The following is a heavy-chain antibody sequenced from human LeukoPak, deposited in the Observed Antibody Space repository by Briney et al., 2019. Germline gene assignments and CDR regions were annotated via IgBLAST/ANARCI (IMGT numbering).Heavy chain of an antibody. J-gene: IGHJ6*02. V-gene: IGHV1-69*04. CDR1: GGTFSSYA. D-gene: IGHD5-24*01. CDR2: IIPILGIA. Sequence: SVKVSCKASGGTFSSYAISWVRQAPGQGLEWMGRIIPILGIANYAQKFQGRVTMTRDTSTSTVYMELSSLRSEDTAVYYCARDEINYYYGMDVWGQGTTVTVSS. CDR3: ARDEINYYYGMDV.